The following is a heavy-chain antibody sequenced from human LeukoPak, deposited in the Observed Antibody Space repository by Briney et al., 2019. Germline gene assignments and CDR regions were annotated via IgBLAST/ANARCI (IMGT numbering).Heavy chain of an antibody. CDR2: INPNSGDT. V-gene: IGHV1-2*02. D-gene: IGHD2-2*01. Sequence: ASVKVSCKASGYIFTGYYMHWVRQAPGQGLEWMGWINPNSGDTNYAQKFQGRVTMTRDTSISTAYMELSRLRSDDTAVYYCARGLRVSPAFDYWGQGTLVTVSS. CDR1: GYIFTGYY. CDR3: ARGLRVSPAFDY. J-gene: IGHJ4*02.